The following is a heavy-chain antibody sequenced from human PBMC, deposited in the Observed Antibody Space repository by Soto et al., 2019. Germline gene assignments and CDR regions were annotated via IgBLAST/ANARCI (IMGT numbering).Heavy chain of an antibody. CDR1: GGSITSGNYA. J-gene: IGHJ6*02. Sequence: KTSETLSLTCAVSGGSITSGNYAWSWIRQSPGQGLEWIGYIYQGGSAFYNPSLKPRVTIFLDRSKNQFSLNLTSVTAADTAVYYCARSFYGVDLWGQGTPVTSP. CDR2: IYQGGSA. CDR3: ARSFYGVDL. V-gene: IGHV4-30-2*06.